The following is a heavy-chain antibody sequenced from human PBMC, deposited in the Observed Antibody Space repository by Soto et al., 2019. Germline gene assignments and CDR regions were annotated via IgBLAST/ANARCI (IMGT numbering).Heavy chain of an antibody. CDR2: IVYDGSKK. Sequence: PGGFLRLSCAASGFIFSSYGMHWVRQAPGKGLEWVAVIVYDGSKKYYADSVKGRFTISRDNSKNTLYLQMNSLRAEDTAVYYCACLIAVAGTTHDYWGQGTLVTVSS. J-gene: IGHJ4*02. CDR3: ACLIAVAGTTHDY. V-gene: IGHV3-33*01. CDR1: GFIFSSYG. D-gene: IGHD6-19*01.